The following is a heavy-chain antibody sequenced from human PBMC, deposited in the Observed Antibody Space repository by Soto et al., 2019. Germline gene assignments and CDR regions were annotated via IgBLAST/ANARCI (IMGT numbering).Heavy chain of an antibody. V-gene: IGHV1-3*01. D-gene: IGHD3-16*01. CDR3: ARERYQVLSDGMDV. CDR2: INAGNGNT. Sequence: GASVKVSCKASGYTFTSYAMHWVRQAPGQRLEWMGWINAGNGNTKYSQKFQGRVTLTWDTSINTAYMELSSLRPDDTATYYCARERYQVLSDGMDVWGQGTSVTVSS. CDR1: GYTFTSYA. J-gene: IGHJ6*02.